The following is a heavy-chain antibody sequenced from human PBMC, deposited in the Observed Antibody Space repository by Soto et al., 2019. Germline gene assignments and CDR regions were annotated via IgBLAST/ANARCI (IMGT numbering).Heavy chain of an antibody. J-gene: IGHJ4*02. Sequence: EVQLVESGGGLVQPGRSLRLSCAASGFTFDDYAMHWVRQDPEKGLEWVSGISWNSGSIGYADSVKGRFTISRDNAKNSLYLQMNSLRAEDTALYYCAKDKWDLSYYFDYWGQGTLVTVSS. CDR1: GFTFDDYA. V-gene: IGHV3-9*01. D-gene: IGHD1-26*01. CDR2: ISWNSGSI. CDR3: AKDKWDLSYYFDY.